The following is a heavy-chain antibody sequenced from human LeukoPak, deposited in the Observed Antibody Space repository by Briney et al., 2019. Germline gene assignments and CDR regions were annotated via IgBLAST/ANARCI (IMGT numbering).Heavy chain of an antibody. CDR3: ARELSYSELRDYYYGMDV. CDR1: GFTFSSYA. D-gene: IGHD1-26*01. CDR2: ISYDGSNK. V-gene: IGHV3-30-3*01. J-gene: IGHJ6*02. Sequence: QSGGSLRLSCAASGFTFSSYAMHWVRQAPGKGLEWVAVISYDGSNKYYADSVKGRFTISRDNSKNTLYLQMNSLRAKDTAVYYCARELSYSELRDYYYGMDVWGQGTTVTVSS.